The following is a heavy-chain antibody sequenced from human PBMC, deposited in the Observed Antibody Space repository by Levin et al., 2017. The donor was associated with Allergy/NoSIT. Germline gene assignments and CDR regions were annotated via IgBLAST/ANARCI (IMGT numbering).Heavy chain of an antibody. CDR3: ARHETFYYGAGSFSSGMDV. J-gene: IGHJ6*02. Sequence: SETLSLTCTVSGGSISNYYWSWIRQPPGKGLEWIGYISYSGSTNYNPSLKSRVTISLDTSKSQFSLNLNSVTAADTAVYLCARHETFYYGAGSFSSGMDVWGLGTTVTVS. CDR2: ISYSGST. V-gene: IGHV4-59*08. CDR1: GGSISNYY. D-gene: IGHD3-10*01.